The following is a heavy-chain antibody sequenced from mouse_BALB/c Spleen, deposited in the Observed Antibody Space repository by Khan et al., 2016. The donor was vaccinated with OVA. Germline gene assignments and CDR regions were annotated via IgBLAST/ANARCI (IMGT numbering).Heavy chain of an antibody. CDR3: TRSGYGGFAY. CDR2: INPNNGGT. V-gene: IGHV1S81*02. J-gene: IGHJ3*01. Sequence: QVQLQQSGAELVKPGASVRLSCKSSGYTFTSYYLYWVKQRPGQGLEWIGDINPNNGGTNFNEKFKSKATLTVDKSSSTAYRQLSSLTSEDSAVYYCTRSGYGGFAYWGQGTLVTVSA. D-gene: IGHD1-1*02. CDR1: GYTFTSYY.